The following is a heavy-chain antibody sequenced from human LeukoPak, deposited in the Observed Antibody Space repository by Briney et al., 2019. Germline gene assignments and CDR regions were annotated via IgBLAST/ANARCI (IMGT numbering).Heavy chain of an antibody. CDR1: GFTFSSYA. CDR3: VKDLSGSYVEYYFDY. J-gene: IGHJ4*02. V-gene: IGHV3-23*01. Sequence: GGSLRLSCAASGFTFSSYAMSWVRQAPGKGLEWVSAISGSGGSTYYADSVKGRFTISRDNSKNTLYLQMNSLRAEDTAVYYCVKDLSGSYVEYYFDYWGQGTLVTVSS. CDR2: ISGSGGST. D-gene: IGHD1-26*01.